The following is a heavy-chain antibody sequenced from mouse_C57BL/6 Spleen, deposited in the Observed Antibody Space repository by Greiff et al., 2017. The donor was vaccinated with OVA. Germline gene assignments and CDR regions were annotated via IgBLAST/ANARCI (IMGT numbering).Heavy chain of an antibody. CDR3: ARGGSSGYFDY. Sequence: QVQLQQPGAELVMPGASVKLPCKASGYTFTSYWMHWVKQRPGQGLEWIGEIDPSDSYTNYNQKFKGKSTLTVDKSSSTAYMQLSSLTSEDSAVYYCARGGSSGYFDYWGQGTTLTVSS. D-gene: IGHD3-2*02. CDR2: IDPSDSYT. V-gene: IGHV1-69*01. J-gene: IGHJ2*01. CDR1: GYTFTSYW.